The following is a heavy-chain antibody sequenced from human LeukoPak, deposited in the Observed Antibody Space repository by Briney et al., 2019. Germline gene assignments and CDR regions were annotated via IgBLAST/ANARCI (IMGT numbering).Heavy chain of an antibody. CDR3: ARHYGP. CDR1: GGSISSYY. J-gene: IGHJ4*02. V-gene: IGHV4-59*08. Sequence: SETLSLTCTVSGGSISSYYWSWIRQPPGKGLEWIGSIYYSGSTYYNPSLKSRVTISVDTSKNQFSLKLNSVTATDTAVYYCARHYGPWGQGTLATVSS. CDR2: IYYSGST. D-gene: IGHD3-10*01.